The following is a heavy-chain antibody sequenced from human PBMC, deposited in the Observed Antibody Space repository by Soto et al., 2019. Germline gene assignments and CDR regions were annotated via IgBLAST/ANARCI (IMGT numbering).Heavy chain of an antibody. V-gene: IGHV3-15*07. D-gene: IGHD4-17*01. CDR2: IKSKTDGGTT. J-gene: IGHJ6*02. Sequence: EVQLVESGGGLVKPGGSLRLSCAASGFTFSNAWMNWVRQAPGKGLEWVGRIKSKTDGGTTDYAAPVKGRFTISRDDSKNTLYLQRNSLKTEDTAVYYCTTEYTVTTPYGMDVWGQGTTVTVSS. CDR3: TTEYTVTTPYGMDV. CDR1: GFTFSNAW.